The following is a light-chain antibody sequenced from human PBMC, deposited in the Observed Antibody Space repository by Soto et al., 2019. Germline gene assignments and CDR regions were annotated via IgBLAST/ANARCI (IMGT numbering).Light chain of an antibody. CDR1: SGDIGGYNY. V-gene: IGLV2-14*01. CDR2: DVS. CDR3: SSYTTSTLYV. Sequence: QSALTQPASVSGSPGQSITISCTGTSGDIGGYNYVSWYLQHPGKAPKLIIYDVSNRPSGGSNRFSGSKAGNTASLTISGLQTEGEADYYCSSYTTSTLYVFGTGTKVTVL. J-gene: IGLJ1*01.